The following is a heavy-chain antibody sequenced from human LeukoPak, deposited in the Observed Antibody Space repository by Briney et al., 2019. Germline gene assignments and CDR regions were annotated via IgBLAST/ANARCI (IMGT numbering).Heavy chain of an antibody. CDR1: TGSIGRDY. D-gene: IGHD6-19*01. CDR2: MYYTGST. J-gene: IGHJ4*02. V-gene: IGHV4-59*08. CDR3: ASRPIPVDIFDS. Sequence: KPSETLSLTCTLSTGSIGRDYWSWIRQPPGKGLEWIGYMYYTGSTTYNPSLKSRVIMSVDTSKNQLSLKLSSVTAADTAVYYCASRPIPVDIFDSWGQGTLVTVSS.